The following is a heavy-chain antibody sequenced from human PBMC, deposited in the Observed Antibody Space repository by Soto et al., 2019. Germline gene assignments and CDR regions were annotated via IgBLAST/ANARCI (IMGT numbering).Heavy chain of an antibody. J-gene: IGHJ4*02. Sequence: LRLSCAASGFTFGNYWMHWVRQAPGKGLEWVSRMNRDGSTTNYADSVKGRFTVSRDNARNTLHLQMNSLRAEDTAVYYCATAEVDYWGPGTLVTVSS. CDR1: GFTFGNYW. CDR2: MNRDGSTT. V-gene: IGHV3-74*01. CDR3: ATAEVDY.